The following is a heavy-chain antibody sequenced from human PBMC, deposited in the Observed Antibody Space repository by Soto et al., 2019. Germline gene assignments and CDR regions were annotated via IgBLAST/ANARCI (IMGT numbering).Heavy chain of an antibody. D-gene: IGHD1-20*01. J-gene: IGHJ6*02. V-gene: IGHV3-13*01. Sequence: EEQLVESGGGLVQPGGSLRLSCAASGFTISGYDMHWVRQVTGKGLEWVSGIDTAGDTYYAGSVKGRFTISREIAKNSLYLQMNTLRAEDTAVYYCARVKYIRPYHYHYGLDVWGQGTTVTVSS. CDR2: IDTAGDT. CDR1: GFTISGYD. CDR3: ARVKYIRPYHYHYGLDV.